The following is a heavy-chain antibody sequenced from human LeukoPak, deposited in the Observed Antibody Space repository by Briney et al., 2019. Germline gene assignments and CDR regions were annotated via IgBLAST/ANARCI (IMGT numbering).Heavy chain of an antibody. CDR2: IIPIFGTA. CDR3: ARGDYYDSSGYDH. Sequence: ASVKVSCKAPGGTFSSYAISWVRQAPGQGLEWMGGIIPIFGTANYAQKFQGRVTITTDESTSTAYMELSSLRSEDTAMYYCARGDYYDSSGYDHWGQGTLVTVSS. D-gene: IGHD3-22*01. J-gene: IGHJ4*02. V-gene: IGHV1-69*05. CDR1: GGTFSSYA.